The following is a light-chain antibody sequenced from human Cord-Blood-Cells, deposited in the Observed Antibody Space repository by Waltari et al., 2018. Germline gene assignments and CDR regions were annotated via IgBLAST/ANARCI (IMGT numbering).Light chain of an antibody. J-gene: IGLJ3*02. CDR1: SGSVSTSYY. CDR2: GTN. CDR3: VLYMGSGSWV. V-gene: IGLV8-61*01. Sequence: QTVVTQEPSFSVSPGGTVTLTCGLSSGSVSTSYYPSCYQQTPGQAPRTLIYGTNTRSSGVPDRFSGSILGNKAALTITGAQADDESDYYCVLYMGSGSWVFGGGTKLTVL.